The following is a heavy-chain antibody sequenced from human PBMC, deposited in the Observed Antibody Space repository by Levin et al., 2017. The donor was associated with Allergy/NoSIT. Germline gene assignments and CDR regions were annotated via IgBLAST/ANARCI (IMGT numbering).Heavy chain of an antibody. J-gene: IGHJ1*01. CDR1: GFTFSSYG. D-gene: IGHD6-13*01. Sequence: GGSLRLSCAASGFTFSSYGMHWVRQAPGKGLEWVAVISYDGSNKYYADSVKGRFTISRDNSKNTLYLQMNSLRAEDTAVYYCAKDLPGIAAAGTGYFQHWGQGTLVTVSS. V-gene: IGHV3-30*18. CDR2: ISYDGSNK. CDR3: AKDLPGIAAAGTGYFQH.